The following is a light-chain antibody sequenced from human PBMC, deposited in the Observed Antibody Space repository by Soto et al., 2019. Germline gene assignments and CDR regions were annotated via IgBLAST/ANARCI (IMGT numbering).Light chain of an antibody. Sequence: QSALTQPASVSGSPGQSITISCTGASSDVGTYSLVSWYQQHPGKAPKLMIYEGSKRPSGVSNRFSGSKSGNTASLTISGLQAEDEADYYCCSYAGSSTYVFGIGTQLTVL. V-gene: IGLV2-23*01. CDR1: SSDVGTYSL. CDR3: CSYAGSSTYV. J-gene: IGLJ7*01. CDR2: EGS.